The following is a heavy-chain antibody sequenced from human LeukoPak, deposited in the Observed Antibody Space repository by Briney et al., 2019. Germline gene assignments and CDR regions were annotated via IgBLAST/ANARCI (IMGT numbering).Heavy chain of an antibody. D-gene: IGHD6-13*01. Sequence: SETLSLTCAVSGGSFSGYYWSWIRQPPGKGLEWIGEINHSGSTNYNPSLKSRVTISVDTSKNQFSLKLSSVTAADTAVYYCARARTVIAAAAPYYYYYGMDVWGQGTTDTVSS. V-gene: IGHV4-34*01. CDR1: GGSFSGYY. J-gene: IGHJ6*02. CDR3: ARARTVIAAAAPYYYYYGMDV. CDR2: INHSGST.